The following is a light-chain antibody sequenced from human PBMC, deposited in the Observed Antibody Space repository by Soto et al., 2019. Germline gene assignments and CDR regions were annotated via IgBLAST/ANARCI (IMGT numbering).Light chain of an antibody. CDR2: TAS. CDR1: QGINKF. Sequence: DIQMTQSPSSLSASVGDSVTITCRASQGINKFLAWFQQKPGTAPKSLISTASRLQSGVPSRFSGSWSGTHCTLTSNHLLPEYFATYYCQQYESFPLTFGGGTRVEIK. CDR3: QQYESFPLT. J-gene: IGKJ4*01. V-gene: IGKV1-16*01.